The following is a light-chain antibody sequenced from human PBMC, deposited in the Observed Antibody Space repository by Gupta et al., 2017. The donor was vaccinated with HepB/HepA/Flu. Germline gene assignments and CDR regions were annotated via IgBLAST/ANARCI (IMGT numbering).Light chain of an antibody. J-gene: IGLJ2*01. V-gene: IGLV3-1*01. CDR2: QDS. CDR3: QAWDSSTEV. Sequence: SYELTQPPSVSVSAGKTASITCSGDKLGDKYACWYQQKPGQSPVLVIYQDSKRPSGIPERFSGSNSGNTATLTISGTQAMDEADYYCQAWDSSTEVFGGGTKLTVL. CDR1: KLGDKY.